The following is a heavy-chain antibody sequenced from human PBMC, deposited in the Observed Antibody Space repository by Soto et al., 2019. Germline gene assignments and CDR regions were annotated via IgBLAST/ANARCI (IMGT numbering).Heavy chain of an antibody. CDR3: ARAIPGYYYGMDV. CDR2: IFYTGSA. J-gene: IGHJ6*02. Sequence: SETLSLTCTVSGGSISSGGYYWNWIRQHPGKGPEWIGYIFYTGSANFNPPLKSRVTISVDTSKNQFSLTLNSVTAADTAVYYCARAIPGYYYGMDVWGQGTTVTVSS. V-gene: IGHV4-31*03. CDR1: GGSISSGGYY.